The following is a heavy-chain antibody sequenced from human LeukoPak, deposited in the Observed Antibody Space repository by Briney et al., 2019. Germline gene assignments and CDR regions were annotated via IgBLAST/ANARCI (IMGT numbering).Heavy chain of an antibody. CDR1: GGSISSSSYY. CDR3: ARGYGVLWFGELFDP. J-gene: IGHJ5*02. V-gene: IGHV4-39*07. CDR2: IYYSGST. D-gene: IGHD3-10*01. Sequence: SETLSLTCTVSGGSISSSSYYWGWIRQPPGKGLEWIGSIYYSGSTYYNPSLKSRVTISVDTSKNQFSLKLSSVTAADTAVYYCARGYGVLWFGELFDPWGQGTLVTVSS.